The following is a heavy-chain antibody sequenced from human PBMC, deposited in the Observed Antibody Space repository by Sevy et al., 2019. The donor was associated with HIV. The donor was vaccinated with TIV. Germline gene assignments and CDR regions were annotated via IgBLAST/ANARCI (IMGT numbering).Heavy chain of an antibody. Sequence: GGSLRLSCAASGFTFSSYAMHWVRQAPGKGLEWVAVISHDGSNKYYADSVKGRFTISSDDSKNTLYLQMNSLRAEDTAVYYCARDPSITIFYPDGFDLWGQGTLVTVSS. CDR3: ARDPSITIFYPDGFDL. J-gene: IGHJ5*02. CDR1: GFTFSSYA. D-gene: IGHD3-9*01. CDR2: ISHDGSNK. V-gene: IGHV3-30-3*01.